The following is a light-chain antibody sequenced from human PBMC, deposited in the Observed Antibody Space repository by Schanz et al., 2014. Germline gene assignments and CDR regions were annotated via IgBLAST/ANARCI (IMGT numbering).Light chain of an antibody. CDR2: GAF. J-gene: IGKJ3*01. CDR1: QTVTSNY. V-gene: IGKV3-20*01. CDR3: QQYGSSLFT. Sequence: EIVLTQSPGTLSFSPGERAALSCRASQTVTSNYLAWYQRKPGQAPRLLIYGAFTRATAIPDRFSGSGSGTDFTLTISRLEPEDFAVYYCQQYGSSLFTFGPGTKVDIK.